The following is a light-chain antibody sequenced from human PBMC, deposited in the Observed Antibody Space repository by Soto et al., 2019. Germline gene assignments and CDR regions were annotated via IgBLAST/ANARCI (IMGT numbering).Light chain of an antibody. Sequence: DIQLTQSPSSLSASVGDRVTITCRASHSISTYLNWYQQKPGKAPSLLIYTTSSLQSGVPSRFSGSGSGTDFTLTIGGLQPADFASYYCQQSYSSPYTFGLGTKVQIK. CDR1: HSISTY. CDR2: TTS. J-gene: IGKJ2*01. CDR3: QQSYSSPYT. V-gene: IGKV1-39*01.